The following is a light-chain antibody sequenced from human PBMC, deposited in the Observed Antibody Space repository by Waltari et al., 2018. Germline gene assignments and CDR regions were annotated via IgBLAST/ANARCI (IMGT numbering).Light chain of an antibody. CDR2: WAS. CDR1: QNVLFASNNKNY. V-gene: IGKV4-1*01. CDR3: QQYFKSPPT. J-gene: IGKJ1*01. Sequence: DIVMTQSPDSLAVSLGERATISCKSSQNVLFASNNKNYLAWYQHKPRQPPKLLFFWASTREAEVPDRFSASGSATDFTLTINNLQAEDVAVYSCQQYFKSPPTFGQGTRVEIK.